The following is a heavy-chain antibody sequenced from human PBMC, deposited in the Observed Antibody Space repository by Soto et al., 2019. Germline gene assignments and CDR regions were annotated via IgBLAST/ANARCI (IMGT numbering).Heavy chain of an antibody. CDR2: INSDGSSI. D-gene: IGHD1-20*01. Sequence: GGSLRLSCATSGFDFSNTWIHWVRQVPGQGLVWVSRINSDGSSIIYADSVKGRFTLSRDNAKNTVHLQMSSLRVEDTAVYYCAKDWYHTIDSWRQGIPVTVSS. CDR3: AKDWYHTIDS. CDR1: GFDFSNTW. J-gene: IGHJ4*02. V-gene: IGHV3-74*01.